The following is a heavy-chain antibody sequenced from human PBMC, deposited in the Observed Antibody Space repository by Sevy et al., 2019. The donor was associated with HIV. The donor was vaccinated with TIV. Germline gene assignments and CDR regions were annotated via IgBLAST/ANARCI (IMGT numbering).Heavy chain of an antibody. CDR3: AKDKLSRFLEWLLDY. Sequence: GGSLRLSCAASGFTFSSYAMSWVRQAPGKGLEWVSAISGSGGSTYYADSVKGRFTISRDNSKNTLYLQMNSLRAEDTAVYYCAKDKLSRFLEWLLDYWGQGTLVTVSS. V-gene: IGHV3-23*01. CDR1: GFTFSSYA. J-gene: IGHJ4*02. CDR2: ISGSGGST. D-gene: IGHD3-3*01.